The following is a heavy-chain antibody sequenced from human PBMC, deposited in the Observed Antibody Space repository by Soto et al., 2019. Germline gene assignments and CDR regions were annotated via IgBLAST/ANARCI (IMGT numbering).Heavy chain of an antibody. CDR3: ARDPDPYYYDRSGYLLPDY. CDR1: GFTFSSYS. V-gene: IGHV3-21*01. D-gene: IGHD3-22*01. CDR2: ISSSSSYI. J-gene: IGHJ4*02. Sequence: EVQLVESGGGLVKPGGSLRLSCAASGFTFSSYSMNWVRQAPGKGLEWVSSISSSSSYIYYADSVKGRFTISRDNAKNSLYLQMNSLRADDTAVYYCARDPDPYYYDRSGYLLPDYWGQGTLVTVSS.